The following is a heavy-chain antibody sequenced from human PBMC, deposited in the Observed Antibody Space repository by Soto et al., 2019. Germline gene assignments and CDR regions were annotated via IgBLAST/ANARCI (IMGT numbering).Heavy chain of an antibody. CDR1: GGTFSNYG. CDR2: IIPVFGTT. J-gene: IGHJ6*02. D-gene: IGHD3-10*01. V-gene: IGHV1-69*05. Sequence: ASVKVSCKASGGTFSNYGFSWVRQAPGQGLEWVGGIIPVFGTTNSAQKFQGRVTITTVASTGTAYMDLSSLRSEDTAVYYCARLMVRGLISDYYGMGVWGQGTTVTVSS. CDR3: ARLMVRGLISDYYGMGV.